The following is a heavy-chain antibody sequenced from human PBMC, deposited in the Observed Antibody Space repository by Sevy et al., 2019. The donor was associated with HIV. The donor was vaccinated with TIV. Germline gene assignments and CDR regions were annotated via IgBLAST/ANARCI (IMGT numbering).Heavy chain of an antibody. V-gene: IGHV3-33*08. J-gene: IGHJ4*02. CDR3: ESGASITAAGNFAY. CDR1: GFIFSTYG. D-gene: IGHD6-13*01. Sequence: GGSLRLSCAASGFIFSTYGMHWVRQAPGKGLEWVALIWYDGSSQYYADSVQGRFTISRDNSKNTLNLQMNSLRAEDTAVSYCESGASITAAGNFAYWGQGTLVTVSS. CDR2: IWYDGSSQ.